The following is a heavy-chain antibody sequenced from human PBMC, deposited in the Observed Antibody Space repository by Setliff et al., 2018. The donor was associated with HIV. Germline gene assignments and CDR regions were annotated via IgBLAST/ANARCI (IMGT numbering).Heavy chain of an antibody. J-gene: IGHJ4*02. V-gene: IGHV4-59*02. D-gene: IGHD1-1*01. Sequence: PSETLSLTCTVSGGSVTSYYWSWIRQSPEKGLEWIGYIYHTGITNYNPSLKSRLSTSIDTSKNQFSLSLRSVTAADTAVYYCARGSWKDGAHGYFFDYWGQGTLVTVSS. CDR3: ARGSWKDGAHGYFFDY. CDR2: IYHTGIT. CDR1: GGSVTSYY.